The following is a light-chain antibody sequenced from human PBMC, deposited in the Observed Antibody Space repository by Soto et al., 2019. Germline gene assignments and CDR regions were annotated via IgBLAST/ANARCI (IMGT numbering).Light chain of an antibody. CDR2: GAS. CDR3: HQSNDWWT. Sequence: TVLTQSQATLPVSPGDSATVSFRASQSVSNNLAWYQQKPGQAPRLLIYGASTRATGIPARFSGSGSGTEFTLTISSLQSEDFAVYYCHQSNDWWTFGQGTKVDI. CDR1: QSVSNN. V-gene: IGKV3-15*01. J-gene: IGKJ1*01.